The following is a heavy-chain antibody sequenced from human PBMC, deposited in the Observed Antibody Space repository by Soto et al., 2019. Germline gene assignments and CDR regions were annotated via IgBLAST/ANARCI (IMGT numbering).Heavy chain of an antibody. D-gene: IGHD3-16*01. V-gene: IGHV4-4*07. CDR1: GGSISSYY. CDR3: ARDKGGAAHQNYYYYGMDV. CDR2: IYTSGST. J-gene: IGHJ6*02. Sequence: SETLSLTCTVSGGSISSYYWSWVRQPAGKGLEWIGRIYTSGSTNYNPSLKSRVTMSVDTSKNQFSLKLSSVTAADTAVYYCARDKGGAAHQNYYYYGMDVWGQGTTVTVSS.